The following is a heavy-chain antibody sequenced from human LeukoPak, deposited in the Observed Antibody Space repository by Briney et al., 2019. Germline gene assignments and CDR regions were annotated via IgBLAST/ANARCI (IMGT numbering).Heavy chain of an antibody. CDR1: GFTFSSYE. CDR2: ISSSGSTI. D-gene: IGHD2-21*01. V-gene: IGHV3-48*03. Sequence: PGGSLRLSCAASGFTFSSYEMNWVRQAPGKGLEWVSFISSSGSTIYYADSVKGRFTISRDNAKNSLFLQMNSLRVEDTAVYYFARGASDWSFDIWGQGTMVTGSS. J-gene: IGHJ3*02. CDR3: ARGASDWSFDI.